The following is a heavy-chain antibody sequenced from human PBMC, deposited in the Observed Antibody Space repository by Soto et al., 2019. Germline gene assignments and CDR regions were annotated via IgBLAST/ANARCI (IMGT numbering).Heavy chain of an antibody. CDR3: TTGPYSSSWVQWPEYFQH. D-gene: IGHD6-13*01. V-gene: IGHV3-15*07. Sequence: GGSLRLSCAASGFTFSNAWMNWVRQAPGKGLEWVGRIKSKTDSGTTDYAVPVKGRCTMSRDDSKNKLYRQMNSLKTEATAVYYCTTGPYSSSWVQWPEYFQHWGQGTLVTVSS. J-gene: IGHJ1*01. CDR1: GFTFSNAW. CDR2: IKSKTDSGTT.